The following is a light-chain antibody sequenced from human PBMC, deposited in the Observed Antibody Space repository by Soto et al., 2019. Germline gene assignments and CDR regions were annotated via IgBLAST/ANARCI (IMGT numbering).Light chain of an antibody. CDR1: QSVASN. Sequence: DIVMTQSPATLSVSPGERATLSCRASQSVASNVAWYQQRPGQAPRLLIYGSSTRATGVPVRFSGRGSGTEFPLTISSMQSEDFAVYYCHHYNNWPHTFGGGTKVEIK. CDR2: GSS. CDR3: HHYNNWPHT. V-gene: IGKV3-15*01. J-gene: IGKJ4*01.